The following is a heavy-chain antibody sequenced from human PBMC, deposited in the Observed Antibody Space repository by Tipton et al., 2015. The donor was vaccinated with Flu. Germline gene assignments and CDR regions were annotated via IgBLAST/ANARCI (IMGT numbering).Heavy chain of an antibody. CDR1: GGSISRGSYY. Sequence: TLSLTCTVSGGSISRGSYYYNWIRQPAGKGLEWIGRIYSSGTTLYNLSLRSRVTMSVDTSKDQFSLKLTSVTAADTAVYYCARGVDYDFWSGYYMFDRWGQGTLVTVSS. V-gene: IGHV4-61*02. J-gene: IGHJ5*02. CDR3: ARGVDYDFWSGYYMFDR. D-gene: IGHD3-3*01. CDR2: IYSSGTT.